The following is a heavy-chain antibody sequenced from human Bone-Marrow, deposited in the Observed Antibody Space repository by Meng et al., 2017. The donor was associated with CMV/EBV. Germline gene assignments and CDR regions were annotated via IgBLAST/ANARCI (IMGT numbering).Heavy chain of an antibody. J-gene: IGHJ4*02. D-gene: IGHD4-17*01. V-gene: IGHV4-61*01. CDR2: IYYSGST. CDR1: GGSVSSGSYY. CDR3: VHDYGDSQPGY. Sequence: SETLSLTCTVSGGSVSSGSYYWSWIRQPPGKGLEWIGYIYYSGSTYYNPSLKSRVTISIDTSKNQFSLKLSSVTAADTAVYYCVHDYGDSQPGYWGQGTLVTVSS.